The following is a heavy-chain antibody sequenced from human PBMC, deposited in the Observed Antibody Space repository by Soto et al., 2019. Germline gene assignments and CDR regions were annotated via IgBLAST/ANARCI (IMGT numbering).Heavy chain of an antibody. D-gene: IGHD2-21*01. Sequence: GGSLRLSCAASGFTFTNSAMNWVRQAPGKGLEWVSTMTGSGGSTYYADSVKGRFTISRDTSKNTVYLHMNSLRAEDTAVYYCTKDVADCCGDCFSGFDPWGQGTLVTVSS. J-gene: IGHJ5*02. CDR1: GFTFTNSA. CDR2: MTGSGGST. V-gene: IGHV3-23*01. CDR3: TKDVADCCGDCFSGFDP.